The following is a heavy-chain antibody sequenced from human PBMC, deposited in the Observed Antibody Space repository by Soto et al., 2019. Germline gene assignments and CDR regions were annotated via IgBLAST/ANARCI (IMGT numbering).Heavy chain of an antibody. CDR2: ISAHNGNT. Sequence: QVHLVQSGAEVKKPGASVKVSCKGSGYAFATYGTTWVRQAPGQGLEWMGWISAHNGNTNYAQKLQGRVTVTRDTSTSTAYMELRSVRSDDTAVYYCARGRYGDYWGQGALVTVSS. CDR1: GYAFATYG. J-gene: IGHJ4*02. CDR3: ARGRYGDY. D-gene: IGHD1-1*01. V-gene: IGHV1-18*01.